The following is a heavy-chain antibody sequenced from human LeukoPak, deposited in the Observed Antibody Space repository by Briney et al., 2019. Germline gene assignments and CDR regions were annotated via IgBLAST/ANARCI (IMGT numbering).Heavy chain of an antibody. CDR2: IKQEGREK. J-gene: IGHJ6*02. Sequence: HSGGSLRLFCAASGFTFSSYWMSSVRQARGKGLGCLANIKQEGREKYYVDSVKCRVTISRENAKNSLYLQMNSLRAEDTAVYYCARTYGDLYYYYYYGMDVWGQGTTVTVSS. D-gene: IGHD4-17*01. V-gene: IGHV3-7*01. CDR3: ARTYGDLYYYYYYGMDV. CDR1: GFTFSSYW.